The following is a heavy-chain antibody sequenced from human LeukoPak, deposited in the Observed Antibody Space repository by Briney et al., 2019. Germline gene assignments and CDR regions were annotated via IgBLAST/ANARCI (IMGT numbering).Heavy chain of an antibody. J-gene: IGHJ4*02. CDR2: ISGSGGST. D-gene: IGHD6-19*01. V-gene: IGHV3-23*01. CDR3: AKVKSSGWYYFDY. CDR1: GFTFSSYA. Sequence: GGSLRLSCAASGFTFSSYAMSWVRQAPGKGLEWVSAISGSGGSTYYADSVRGRFTISRDNSKNTLYLQMNSLRAEDTAVYYCAKVKSSGWYYFDYWGQGTLVTVSS.